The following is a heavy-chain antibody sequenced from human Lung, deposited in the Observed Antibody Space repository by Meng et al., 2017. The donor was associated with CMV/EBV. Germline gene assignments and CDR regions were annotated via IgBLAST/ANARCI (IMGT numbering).Heavy chain of an antibody. Sequence: AXVXVSXXASGYTFTTYGISWVRQAPGQGLEWMGWISTYNDNTNYAENLRGRVTMTTDTSTSTAYMELRSLTSDDTAVYYCARDPTDSSGWDEVSDYWGQGTXVTVSS. D-gene: IGHD6-19*01. CDR3: ARDPTDSSGWDEVSDY. V-gene: IGHV1-18*01. J-gene: IGHJ4*02. CDR2: ISTYNDNT. CDR1: GYTFTTYG.